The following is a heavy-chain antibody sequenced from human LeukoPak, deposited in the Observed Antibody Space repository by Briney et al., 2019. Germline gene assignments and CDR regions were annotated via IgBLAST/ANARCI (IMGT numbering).Heavy chain of an antibody. Sequence: GGSLRLSCAASGFTFSSYAMSWVRQAPGKGLEWVPAISGSGGSTYYADSVKGRFTISRDNSKNTLYLQMNSLRAEDTAVYYCAKRAPSGSYSPSGEAFDYWGQGTLVTVSS. D-gene: IGHD1-26*01. CDR1: GFTFSSYA. CDR3: AKRAPSGSYSPSGEAFDY. V-gene: IGHV3-23*01. CDR2: ISGSGGST. J-gene: IGHJ4*02.